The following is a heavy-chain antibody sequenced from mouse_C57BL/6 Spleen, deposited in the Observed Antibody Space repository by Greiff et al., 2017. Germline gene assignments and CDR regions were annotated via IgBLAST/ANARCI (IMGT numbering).Heavy chain of an antibody. CDR3: ASGTDSYWYFDV. Sequence: VQLQQSGPELVKPGASVKISCKASGYSFTGYYMNWVKQSPEKSLEWIGEINPSTGGTTYNQKFKAKATLTVDKSSSTAYMQLKSLTSEDSAVYYCASGTDSYWYFDVWGTGTTVTVSS. CDR1: GYSFTGYY. CDR2: INPSTGGT. V-gene: IGHV1-42*01. D-gene: IGHD4-1*01. J-gene: IGHJ1*03.